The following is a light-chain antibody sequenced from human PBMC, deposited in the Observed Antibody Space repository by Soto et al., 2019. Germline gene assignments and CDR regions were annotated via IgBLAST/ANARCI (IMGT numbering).Light chain of an antibody. CDR1: SGDVGRYNL. J-gene: IGLJ1*01. Sequence: QSALTQPASVSGSPGQSITISCTGTSGDVGRYNLVSWYQQHPGKAPKFLIYEDDKRPSGVSSRFSGSRSGNTASLTISGLQAEDEADYYCCSYAGTSRHYVFGTGTKVTVL. CDR3: CSYAGTSRHYV. CDR2: EDD. V-gene: IGLV2-23*01.